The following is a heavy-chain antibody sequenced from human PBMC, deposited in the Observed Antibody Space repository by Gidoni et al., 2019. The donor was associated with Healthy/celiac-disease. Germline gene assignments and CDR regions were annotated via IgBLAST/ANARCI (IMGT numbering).Heavy chain of an antibody. D-gene: IGHD3-3*01. J-gene: IGHJ4*02. V-gene: IGHV1-18*01. CDR2: ISAYNGNT. Sequence: QVQLVQSGAEVKKPGASVKVSCKASGYTFTSYGISWVRQAPGQGLEWMGWISAYNGNTNYAQKLQGRVTMTTDTSTSPAYMELRSLRSDDTAVYYCARGPEKEGVVIIPPEFDYWGQGTLVTVSS. CDR1: GYTFTSYG. CDR3: ARGPEKEGVVIIPPEFDY.